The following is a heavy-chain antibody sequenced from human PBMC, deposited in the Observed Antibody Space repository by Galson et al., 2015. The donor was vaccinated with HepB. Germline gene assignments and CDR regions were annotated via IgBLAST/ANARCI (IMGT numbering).Heavy chain of an antibody. Sequence: SVKASCKASGYTFTSYGISWVRQAPGQGLEWMGWISAYNGNTNYAQKLQGRVTMTTDTSTSTAYMELRSLRSDDTAVYYCARVLRLSSGWYFSLVSQRLGGMDVWGQGTTVTVSS. V-gene: IGHV1-18*04. J-gene: IGHJ6*02. CDR1: GYTFTSYG. CDR3: ARVLRLSSGWYFSLVSQRLGGMDV. D-gene: IGHD6-19*01. CDR2: ISAYNGNT.